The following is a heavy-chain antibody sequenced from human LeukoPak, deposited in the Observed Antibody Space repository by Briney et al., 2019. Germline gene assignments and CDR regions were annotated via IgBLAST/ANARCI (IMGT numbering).Heavy chain of an antibody. CDR3: ARDGTYYDFWSGYPTVPNWFDP. CDR1: GGSFSGYY. V-gene: IGHV4-34*01. J-gene: IGHJ5*02. CDR2: INHSGST. D-gene: IGHD3-3*01. Sequence: PSETLSLTCAVYGGSFSGYYWSWIRQPPGKGLEWIGEINHSGSTNYNPSLKSRVTISVDTSKNQFSLKLSSVTAADTAVYYCARDGTYYDFWSGYPTVPNWFDPWGQGTLVTVSS.